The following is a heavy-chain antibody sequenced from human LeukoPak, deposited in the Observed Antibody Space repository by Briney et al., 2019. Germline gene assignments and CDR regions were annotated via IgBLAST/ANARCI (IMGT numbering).Heavy chain of an antibody. D-gene: IGHD1-14*01. V-gene: IGHV4-31*03. CDR3: ARGGITENWFDP. J-gene: IGHJ5*02. CDR1: GGSISSGGYY. Sequence: SETLSLTCTVSGGSISSGGYYWSWIRQHPGKGLEWIGYIYYSGSTYYYPSLKIRVTISVDTSKNQFSLKLRSVTAADTAVYYCARGGITENWFDPWGQGTLVTVSS. CDR2: IYYSGST.